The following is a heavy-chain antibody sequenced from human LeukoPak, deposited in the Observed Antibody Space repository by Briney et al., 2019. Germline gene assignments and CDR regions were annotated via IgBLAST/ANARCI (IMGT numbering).Heavy chain of an antibody. J-gene: IGHJ5*02. CDR3: ARDKRGTYYYDSSGYYFGWFDP. CDR1: GYTFTSYG. Sequence: GASVKVSCKASGYTFTSYGISWVRQAPGQGLEWMGWSSTYNANTNYAQKLQGRVTMTTDTSTTTAYMELRRLRSDDTAVYYCARDKRGTYYYDSSGYYFGWFDPWGQGTLVTVSS. D-gene: IGHD3-22*01. CDR2: SSTYNANT. V-gene: IGHV1-18*01.